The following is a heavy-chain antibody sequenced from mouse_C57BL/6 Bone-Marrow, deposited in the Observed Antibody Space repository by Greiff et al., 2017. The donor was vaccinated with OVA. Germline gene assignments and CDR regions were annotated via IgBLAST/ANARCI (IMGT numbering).Heavy chain of an antibody. V-gene: IGHV10-3*01. CDR2: IRSKSSNYAT. Sequence: EVQRVESGGGLVQPKGSLKLSCAASGFTFNTYAMHWVRQAPGSGLEWVARIRSKSSNYATYYADSVKDRFTISRDDSQSMLKLQMNNLKTEDTAKYYCGRDLYYFDDWGQGTTLTVSS. CDR3: GRDLYYFDD. CDR1: GFTFNTYA. J-gene: IGHJ2*01.